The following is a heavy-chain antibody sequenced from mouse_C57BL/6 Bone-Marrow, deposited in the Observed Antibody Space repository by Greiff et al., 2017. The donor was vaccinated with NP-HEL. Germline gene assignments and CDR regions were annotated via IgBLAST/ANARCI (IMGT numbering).Heavy chain of an antibody. J-gene: IGHJ4*01. Sequence: QVQLQQPGAELVKPGASVKLSCKASGYTFTSYWMQWVKQRPGQGLEWIGEIDPNSGGTKYNEKFKSKATLTVDKPSSTAYMQLSSLTSEDSAVYYCARGIITTVVATDYYAMDYWGQGTSVTVSS. CDR1: GYTFTSYW. D-gene: IGHD1-1*01. CDR2: IDPNSGGT. CDR3: ARGIITTVVATDYYAMDY. V-gene: IGHV1-72*01.